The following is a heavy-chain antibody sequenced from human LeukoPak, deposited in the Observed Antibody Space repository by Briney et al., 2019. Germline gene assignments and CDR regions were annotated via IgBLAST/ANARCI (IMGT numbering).Heavy chain of an antibody. Sequence: SETLSLTSTVSGGSISSYYWSWIRQPPGKGLEWIGYIYYSGSTNYNPSLKSRVTISVDTSKNQFSLKLSSVTAADTAVYYCAEGYCSSTSCSFDYWGQGTLVTVSS. CDR3: AEGYCSSTSCSFDY. D-gene: IGHD2-2*01. CDR1: GGSISSYY. V-gene: IGHV4-59*01. CDR2: IYYSGST. J-gene: IGHJ4*02.